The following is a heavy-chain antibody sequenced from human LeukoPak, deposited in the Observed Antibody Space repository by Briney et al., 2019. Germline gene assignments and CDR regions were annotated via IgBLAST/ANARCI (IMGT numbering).Heavy chain of an antibody. Sequence: ASVKVSCKASGYIFTTYGISWVRQAPGQGLDWMGWVSLFTGNTNYAQKFQGRVTMTTDTSTSTAYLDLRSLRSDDTAVYFCAKRLGESYGHFDYWGQGALVTVSS. CDR3: AKRLGESYGHFDY. V-gene: IGHV1-18*01. D-gene: IGHD1-26*01. CDR2: VSLFTGNT. CDR1: GYIFTTYG. J-gene: IGHJ4*02.